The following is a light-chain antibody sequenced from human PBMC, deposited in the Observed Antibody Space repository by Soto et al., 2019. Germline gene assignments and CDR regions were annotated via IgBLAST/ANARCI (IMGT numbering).Light chain of an antibody. Sequence: QSALTQPPSASGSPGQSVTISCSETSSDVGSYDYVSWYQQHPGKAPKLMIYEVSKRPSGVPDRFSGSKSGNTASLTVSGLQAEDEADYYCISYAGSSNVFGTGTKVTVL. J-gene: IGLJ1*01. CDR3: ISYAGSSNV. CDR2: EVS. V-gene: IGLV2-8*01. CDR1: SSDVGSYDY.